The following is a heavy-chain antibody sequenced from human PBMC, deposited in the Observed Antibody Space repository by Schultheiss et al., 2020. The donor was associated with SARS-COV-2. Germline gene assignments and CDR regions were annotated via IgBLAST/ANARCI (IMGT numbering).Heavy chain of an antibody. CDR3: AREGYYDSRGYIYYYYYGMDV. Sequence: ASVKVSCKASGGTFSSYAISWVRQAPGQGLEWMGWINPNSGGTNYAQKFQGWVTMTRDTSISTAYMELSRLRSDDTAVYYCAREGYYDSRGYIYYYYYGMDVWGQGTTVTVSS. D-gene: IGHD3-22*01. J-gene: IGHJ6*02. V-gene: IGHV1-2*04. CDR1: GGTFSSYA. CDR2: INPNSGGT.